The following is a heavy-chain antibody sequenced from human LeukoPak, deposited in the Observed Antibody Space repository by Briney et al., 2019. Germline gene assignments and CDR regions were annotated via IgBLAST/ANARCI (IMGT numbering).Heavy chain of an antibody. J-gene: IGHJ4*02. Sequence: GGSLRLTCVVSTFTKAWMNWVRQAPGKGLEWVGRVKNRGDGRTTDYAAPVKGRFIISRDDSKKTVYLQMDSLKTEDTAVYFCTTEYFGGFEYWGQGTLVTVSS. CDR3: TTEYFGGFEY. CDR2: VKNRGDGRTT. CDR1: TFTKAW. D-gene: IGHD3-16*01. V-gene: IGHV3-15*07.